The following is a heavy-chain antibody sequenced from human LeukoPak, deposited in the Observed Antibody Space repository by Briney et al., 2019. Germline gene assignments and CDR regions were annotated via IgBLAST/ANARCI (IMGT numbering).Heavy chain of an antibody. CDR3: ARGGGLDV. V-gene: IGHV3-7*03. CDR2: IDHNGNVN. D-gene: IGHD3-16*01. CDR1: GFTFSSYW. J-gene: IGHJ6*02. Sequence: GGSLRLSCAASGFTFSSYWMNWARQAPGKGLEGVASIDHNGNVNYYVDSVKGRFTISRDNAKNSLYLQMSNLRAEDTAVYFCARGGGLDVWGQGATVTVSS.